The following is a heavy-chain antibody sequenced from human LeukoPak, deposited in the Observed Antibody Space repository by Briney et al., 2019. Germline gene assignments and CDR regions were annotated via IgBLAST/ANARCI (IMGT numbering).Heavy chain of an antibody. J-gene: IGHJ4*02. CDR2: IYYSGST. D-gene: IGHD2-21*02. Sequence: PSETLSLTCAVYGGSFSSSSYYWGWIRQPPGKGLEWIGSIYYSGSTYYNPSLKSRVTISVDTSKNQFSLQLSSVTAADTAVYYCAGNYRVVVTAIQTEDSSGYSFDYWGQGTLVTVSS. CDR1: GGSFSSSSYY. V-gene: IGHV4-39*07. CDR3: AGNYRVVVTAIQTEDSSGYSFDY.